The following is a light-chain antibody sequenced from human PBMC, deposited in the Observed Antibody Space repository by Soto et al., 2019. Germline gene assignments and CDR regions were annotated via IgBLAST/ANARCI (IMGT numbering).Light chain of an antibody. J-gene: IGLJ2*01. CDR2: RAS. CDR1: NIGSKN. CDR3: QVWDSSSVV. V-gene: IGLV3-9*01. Sequence: SYELPQPLSVSVSLGQTARITCGGNNIGSKNVNGYQQKPGQAPVLVIYRASNRPSGIPERFAGSNSGNTATLTISRAQAGDEADYYCQVWDSSSVVFGGGTTLPVL.